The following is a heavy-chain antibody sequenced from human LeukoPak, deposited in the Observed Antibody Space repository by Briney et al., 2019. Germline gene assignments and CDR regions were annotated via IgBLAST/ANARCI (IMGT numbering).Heavy chain of an antibody. Sequence: ASVKVSCKASGYTFTSYGISWVRQAPGQGLEWMGWISAYNGNTNYAQKLQGRVTMTTDTSTSAAYMELRSLRSDDTAVYYCARGDIYCSSTSCLSDYWGQGTLVTVSS. D-gene: IGHD2-2*01. CDR3: ARGDIYCSSTSCLSDY. J-gene: IGHJ4*02. V-gene: IGHV1-18*01. CDR1: GYTFTSYG. CDR2: ISAYNGNT.